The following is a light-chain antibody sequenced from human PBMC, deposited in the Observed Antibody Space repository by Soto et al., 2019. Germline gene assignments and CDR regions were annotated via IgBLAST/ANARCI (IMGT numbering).Light chain of an antibody. CDR1: QTVRNNY. J-gene: IGKJ4*01. Sequence: EIVFTQSPGTLALSPGERATLSCRASQTVRNNYLAWYQQKPGQAPRLLIYDASSRATGIPDRFSGGGSGTDFTLTISRLEPEDFAVYYCQQFSSYPLTFGGGTKVDIK. CDR3: QQFSSYPLT. V-gene: IGKV3-20*01. CDR2: DAS.